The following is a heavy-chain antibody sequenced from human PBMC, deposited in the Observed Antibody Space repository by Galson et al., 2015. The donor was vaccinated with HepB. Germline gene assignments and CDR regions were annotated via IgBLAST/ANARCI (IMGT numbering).Heavy chain of an antibody. CDR2: IKQDGSEK. D-gene: IGHD3-9*01. CDR3: ARAGYYDILTGSIGYYGMDV. Sequence: SLRLSCAASGFTFSSYWMSWVRQAPGKGLEWVANIKQDGSEKYYVDSVKGRFTISRDNAKNSLYLQMNSLRAEDTAVYYCARAGYYDILTGSIGYYGMDVWGQGTTVTVSS. CDR1: GFTFSSYW. J-gene: IGHJ6*02. V-gene: IGHV3-7*03.